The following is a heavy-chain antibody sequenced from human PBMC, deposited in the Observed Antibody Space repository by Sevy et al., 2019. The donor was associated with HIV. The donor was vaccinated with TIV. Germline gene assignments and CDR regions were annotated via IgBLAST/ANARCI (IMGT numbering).Heavy chain of an antibody. V-gene: IGHV1-69*13. CDR2: IIPIFGTA. CDR1: GGTFSSYA. D-gene: IGHD6-13*01. J-gene: IGHJ6*02. CDR3: AKDFLLVRQLVGSRYYYDGMDV. Sequence: ASVKVSCKASGGTFSSYAISWVRQAPGQGLEWMGGIIPIFGTANYAQKFQGRVTITADESTSTAYLELSSLRSEDTAVYYCAKDFLLVRQLVGSRYYYDGMDVWGQGTTVTVSS.